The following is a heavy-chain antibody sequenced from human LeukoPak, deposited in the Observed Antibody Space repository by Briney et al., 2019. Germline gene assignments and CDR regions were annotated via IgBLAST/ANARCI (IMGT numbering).Heavy chain of an antibody. CDR2: IKKDGSEK. V-gene: IGHV3-7*01. Sequence: GGSLRVSCAASGCTFSSHWMSWVRQAPGKGLEWVANIKKDGSEKYYVDAVKGRFTISRDNAKTSLYLQMNSLRAEDTAVYYCARDLSGIAGYTYGRGIDYWGQGTLVTVSS. CDR1: GCTFSSHW. J-gene: IGHJ4*02. CDR3: ARDLSGIAGYTYGRGIDY. D-gene: IGHD5-18*01.